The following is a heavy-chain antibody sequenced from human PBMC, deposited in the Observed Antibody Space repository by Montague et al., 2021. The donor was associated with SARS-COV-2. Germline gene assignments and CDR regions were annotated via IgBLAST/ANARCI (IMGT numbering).Heavy chain of an antibody. D-gene: IGHD3-3*01. V-gene: IGHV1-2*02. CDR3: VILLEIVGFSGTIEGRDF. CDR1: GYTSTGYY. Sequence: SVKVSCKASGYTSTGYYIHWIRQAPGQGLEWIGWINPDTGGTNSAQKFQGRVTLTREMSLTSAYMELSRLTSDDTAVYYCVILLEIVGFSGTIEGRDFWGQGTLVTVSS. J-gene: IGHJ4*02. CDR2: INPDTGGT.